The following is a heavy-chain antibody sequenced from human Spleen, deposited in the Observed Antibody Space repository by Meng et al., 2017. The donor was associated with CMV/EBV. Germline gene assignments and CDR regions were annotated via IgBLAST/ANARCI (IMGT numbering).Heavy chain of an antibody. Sequence: SETLSLTCGVSGGSISSGNYYWGWIRQPPGKGLEWIASIYSSGGTYYNPSLNSRVTISVDTSKNQFSLELNSVTAADTAVYFCATSKGYCSDPFCYPAFDIWGHGTWVTVSS. D-gene: IGHD2-15*01. J-gene: IGHJ3*02. CDR2: IYSSGGT. CDR1: GGSISSGNYY. CDR3: ATSKGYCSDPFCYPAFDI. V-gene: IGHV4-39*07.